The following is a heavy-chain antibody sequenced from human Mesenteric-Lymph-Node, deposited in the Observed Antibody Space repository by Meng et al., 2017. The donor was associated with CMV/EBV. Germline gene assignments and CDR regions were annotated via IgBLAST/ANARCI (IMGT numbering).Heavy chain of an antibody. D-gene: IGHD6-13*01. Sequence: GESLKISCAASGFIFSSYGMHWVRQAPGKGLEWVAFIRYDGSIEYYADSVKGRFTISRDNSKNTLYLQMNSLRAEDTAVYYCAKRGQAGGTFMDTWGQGTLVTVSS. CDR3: AKRGQAGGTFMDT. V-gene: IGHV3-30*02. J-gene: IGHJ5*02. CDR2: IRYDGSIE. CDR1: GFIFSSYG.